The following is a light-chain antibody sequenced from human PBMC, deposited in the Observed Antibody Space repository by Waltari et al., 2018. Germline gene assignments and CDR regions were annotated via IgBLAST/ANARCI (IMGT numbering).Light chain of an antibody. CDR3: CSYAGSSTWV. V-gene: IGLV2-23*01. CDR1: SSAVGNYNL. CDR2: EGS. Sequence: QSALTQPASVSGSPGQSITTSCTGTSSAVGNYNLASWYQQHPGKAPKLVIYEGSKRPSGVSNRFSGSKSGNTASLTISGLQAEDEADYYCCSYAGSSTWVFGGGTKLTVL. J-gene: IGLJ3*02.